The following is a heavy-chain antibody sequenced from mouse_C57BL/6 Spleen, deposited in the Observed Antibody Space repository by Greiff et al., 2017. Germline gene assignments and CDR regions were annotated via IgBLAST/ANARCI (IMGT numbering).Heavy chain of an antibody. Sequence: QVQLLQSGADLVKPGASVKMSCKASGYTFTTYPIEWMQQNHGKSLEWIGNFHPYNDDTKYNEKFKGKDTLTVEKSSSTVYLELRRLTSDDSAVYYCASAHYDYYGGFAYWGQGTLVTVSA. D-gene: IGHD2-4*01. V-gene: IGHV1-47*01. CDR3: ASAHYDYYGGFAY. CDR2: FHPYNDDT. J-gene: IGHJ3*01. CDR1: GYTFTTYP.